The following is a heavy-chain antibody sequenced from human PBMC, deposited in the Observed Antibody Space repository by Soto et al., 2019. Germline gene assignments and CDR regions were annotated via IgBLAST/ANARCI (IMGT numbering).Heavy chain of an antibody. D-gene: IGHD1-20*01. V-gene: IGHV4-31*03. CDR1: GGSISSGGYY. Sequence: SETLSLTCTVSGGSISSGGYYWSWIRQHPGKGLEWIGYIYYSGSTYYNPSLKSRVTISVDTSKNHFSLKLSSVTAAVTAVYYCAGVDGSITGGNVLFAADIWRLGPMIAVS. J-gene: IGHJ3*02. CDR2: IYYSGST. CDR3: AGVDGSITGGNVLFAADI.